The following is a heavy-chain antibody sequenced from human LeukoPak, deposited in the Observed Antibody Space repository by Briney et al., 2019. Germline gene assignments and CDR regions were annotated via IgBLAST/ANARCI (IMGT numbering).Heavy chain of an antibody. CDR2: IIPIFGTA. J-gene: IGHJ5*02. CDR3: AREGYYYDSSGYYWFDP. CDR1: GCTFSSYA. D-gene: IGHD3-22*01. Sequence: SLKVSCKASGCTFSSYAISWVRQAPGQGLEWIEGIIPIFGTANYAQKFQGRVTITADESTSTAYMELSSLRSEDTAVYYCAREGYYYDSSGYYWFDPWGQGTLVTVSS. V-gene: IGHV1-69*01.